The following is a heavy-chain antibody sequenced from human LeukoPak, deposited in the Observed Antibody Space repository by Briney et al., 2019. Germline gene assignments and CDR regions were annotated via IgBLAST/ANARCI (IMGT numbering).Heavy chain of an antibody. J-gene: IGHJ4*02. CDR3: ASSREIVVVHPFDY. CDR1: GGSISSYY. CDR2: IYTSGST. Sequence: SETLSLTCTVSGGSISSYYWSWIRQPAGKGLEWIGRIYTSGSTNYNPSLKSRVTMSVDTSKNQFSLKLSSVTAAATAVYYCASSREIVVVHPFDYWGQGTLVTVSS. V-gene: IGHV4-4*07. D-gene: IGHD3-22*01.